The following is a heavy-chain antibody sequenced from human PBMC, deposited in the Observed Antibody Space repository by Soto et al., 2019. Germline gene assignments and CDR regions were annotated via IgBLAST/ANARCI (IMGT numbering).Heavy chain of an antibody. CDR1: GFTFSSYA. V-gene: IGHV3-30*14. J-gene: IGHJ6*02. Sequence: QVQLVESGGGVVQPGRSLRLSCAASGFTFSSYAMHWVRQAPGKGLEWVAVISYDGSNKYYADSVKGRFTIYRDNSKNTLYLQMNSLRAEDTAVYYCARDALIVVVPAAIREDYYYGMDVWGQGTTVTVSS. CDR2: ISYDGSNK. CDR3: ARDALIVVVPAAIREDYYYGMDV. D-gene: IGHD2-2*02.